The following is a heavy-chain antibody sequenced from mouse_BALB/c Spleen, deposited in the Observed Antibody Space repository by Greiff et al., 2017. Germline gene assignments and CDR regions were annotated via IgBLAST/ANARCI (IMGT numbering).Heavy chain of an antibody. CDR3: AGYGNYGRVDY. V-gene: IGHV14-3*02. Sequence: VQLQQPGAELVMPGASVKMSCKASGYTFTDYWMPWVKQRPEQGLEWIGRIDPANGNTKYDPKFQGQATITADTSSNTAYLQLSSLTSEDTAVYYCAGYGNYGRVDYWGQGTSVTVSS. D-gene: IGHD2-10*02. CDR2: IDPANGNT. CDR1: GYTFTDYW. J-gene: IGHJ4*01.